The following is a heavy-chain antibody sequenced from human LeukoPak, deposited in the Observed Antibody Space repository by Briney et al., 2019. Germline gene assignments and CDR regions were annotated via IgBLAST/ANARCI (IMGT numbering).Heavy chain of an antibody. CDR1: GDSISSGDYY. CDR2: ISSSGST. V-gene: IGHV4-61*02. J-gene: IGHJ6*03. Sequence: PSETLSLTCTVSGDSISSGDYYWSWIRQPAGKGLEWIGRISSSGSTNYNPSLKSRVTMSVDTSKNQFSLKLSSVTAVDTAVYYCARDRYYYGSGSYPYMDVWGKGTTVTISS. D-gene: IGHD3-10*01. CDR3: ARDRYYYGSGSYPYMDV.